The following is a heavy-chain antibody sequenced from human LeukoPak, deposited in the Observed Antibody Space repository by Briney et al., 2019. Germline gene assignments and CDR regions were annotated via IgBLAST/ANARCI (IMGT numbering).Heavy chain of an antibody. CDR2: ISGSGGST. V-gene: IGHV3-23*01. Sequence: GGSLRLSCAASGFTFSSYAMSWVRQAPGKGLEWVSAISGSGGSTYYADSVKGRFTISRDNSKNTLYLQMNSLKTEDTAVYYCTTADSSGRFLIDYWGQGTLVTVSS. D-gene: IGHD3-22*01. CDR1: GFTFSSYA. CDR3: TTADSSGRFLIDY. J-gene: IGHJ4*02.